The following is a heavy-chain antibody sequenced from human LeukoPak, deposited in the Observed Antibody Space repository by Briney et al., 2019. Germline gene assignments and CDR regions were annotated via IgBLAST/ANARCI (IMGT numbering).Heavy chain of an antibody. V-gene: IGHV3-7*01. J-gene: IGHJ4*02. CDR3: ASTYGGRVDY. CDR1: GFTFNSYW. D-gene: IGHD4-23*01. CDR2: IKQDGSEK. Sequence: GGSLRLSCAASGFTFNSYWMSWVRQAPGMGLEWVADIKQDGSEKYYVDSVKGRFTISRDNAKNSLYLQMNSLRAEDTAVYYCASTYGGRVDYWGQGTLVTVSS.